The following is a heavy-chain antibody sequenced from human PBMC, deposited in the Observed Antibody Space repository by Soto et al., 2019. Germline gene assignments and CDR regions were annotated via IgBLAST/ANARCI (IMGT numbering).Heavy chain of an antibody. CDR3: ARVLYDYVWESSPLPL. CDR2: IKQDGSEK. CDR1: GFSLSSYW. Sequence: HPGGSLRLSCAASGFSLSSYWMTWVRQAPGKGLEWVATIKQDGSEKHYVDSVKGRFTISRDNAKNSLYLEMNSLRAEDTAVYYCARVLYDYVWESSPLPLWGQGTLVTVSS. J-gene: IGHJ4*02. V-gene: IGHV3-7*01. D-gene: IGHD3-16*01.